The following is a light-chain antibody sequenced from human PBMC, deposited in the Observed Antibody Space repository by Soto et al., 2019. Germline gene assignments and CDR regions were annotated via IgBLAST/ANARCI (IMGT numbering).Light chain of an antibody. J-gene: IGKJ1*01. CDR1: QSIDSW. CDR2: EAS. Sequence: DIQMTQSPASLSASVGDRVTITCRASQSIDSWLAWLQQRPEKAPKLLIYEASNLKSGVPSRFSGSRSGTEFTLTISSLQPDDFATYYCQQYSVYPWTFGQGTKVEIK. V-gene: IGKV1-5*03. CDR3: QQYSVYPWT.